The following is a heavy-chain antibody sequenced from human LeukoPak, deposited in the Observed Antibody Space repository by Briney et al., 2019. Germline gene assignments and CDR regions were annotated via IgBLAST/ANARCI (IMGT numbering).Heavy chain of an antibody. D-gene: IGHD1-26*01. CDR2: IIPILGIA. CDR1: GGTFSSYT. J-gene: IGHJ4*02. Sequence: SVKVSCKASGGTFSSYTISWVRQAPGQGLEWMGRIIPILGIANYAQKFQGRVTITADKSTSTAYVELSSLRSEDTAVYYCASAFLVGATRLDDYWGQGTLMTVSS. CDR3: ASAFLVGATRLDDY. V-gene: IGHV1-69*02.